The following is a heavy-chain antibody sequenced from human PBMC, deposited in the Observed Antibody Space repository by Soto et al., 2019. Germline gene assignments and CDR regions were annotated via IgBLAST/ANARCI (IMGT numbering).Heavy chain of an antibody. D-gene: IGHD4-17*01. J-gene: IGHJ6*02. CDR2: ISGSGGST. V-gene: IGHV3-23*01. CDR1: GFTFSSYA. CDR3: AKDSSTTVTTGSYYYGMDV. Sequence: VGSLRLSCAASGFTFSSYAMSWVRQAPGKGLEWVSAISGSGGSTYYADSVKGRFTISRDNSKNTLYLQMNSLRAEDTAVYYCAKDSSTTVTTGSYYYGMDVWGQGTTVTVS.